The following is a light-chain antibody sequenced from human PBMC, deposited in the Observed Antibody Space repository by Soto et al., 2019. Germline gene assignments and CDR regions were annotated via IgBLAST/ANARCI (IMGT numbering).Light chain of an antibody. J-gene: IGKJ1*01. V-gene: IGKV1-5*03. CDR1: QSISSW. Sequence: DIQMTQSPSILSASVGDRVTITCRASQSISSWLAWYQQKPGKAPKLLIYKASSLESGVPSRFSGSGSGTEFTRTISSLQPDDFATYHCQQYNSYWTFGQGTKVEIK. CDR3: QQYNSYWT. CDR2: KAS.